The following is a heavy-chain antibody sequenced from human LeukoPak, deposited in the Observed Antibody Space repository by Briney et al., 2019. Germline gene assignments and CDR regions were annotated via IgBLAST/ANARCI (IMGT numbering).Heavy chain of an antibody. CDR1: GLTFHDYA. CDR2: ISADGGST. Sequence: GGSLRLSCVASGLTFHDYAMHWVRQAPGKGLEWVSLISADGGSTFYADSVRGLFSISRDNSKNSLYLQMNSLRTEDTAMYYCAKESGKFDYWGQGTLVAVSS. CDR3: AKESGKFDY. J-gene: IGHJ4*02. V-gene: IGHV3-43*02.